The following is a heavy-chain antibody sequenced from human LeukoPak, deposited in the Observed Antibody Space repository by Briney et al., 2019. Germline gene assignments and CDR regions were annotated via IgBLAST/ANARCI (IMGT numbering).Heavy chain of an antibody. V-gene: IGHV1-3*01. CDR1: GYTFTNYG. D-gene: IGHD3-22*01. J-gene: IGHJ1*01. CDR3: ARVPLYDASGHYYPH. Sequence: GASVKVPCKTSGYTFTNYGMHWVRQAPRQSPEWMAWINAGNGNTKSSQKFQDRVTVTRDTSASTAYMELNSLSSEDTAVYYCARVPLYDASGHYYPHWGQGTLVTVSS. CDR2: INAGNGNT.